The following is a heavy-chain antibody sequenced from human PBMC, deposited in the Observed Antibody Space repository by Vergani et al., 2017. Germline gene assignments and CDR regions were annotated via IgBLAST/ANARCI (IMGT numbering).Heavy chain of an antibody. CDR3: AKVAIITMIVVVKNWYFDL. CDR1: GFTFSSYA. D-gene: IGHD3-22*01. CDR2: ISGSGGST. V-gene: IGHV3-23*04. Sequence: VQLVESGGGVVQPGGSLRLSCAASGFTFSSYAMSWVRQAPGKGLEWVSAISGSGGSTYYADSVKGRFTISRDNSKNTLYLQMNSLRAEDTAVYYCAKVAIITMIVVVKNWYFDLWGRGTLVTVSS. J-gene: IGHJ2*01.